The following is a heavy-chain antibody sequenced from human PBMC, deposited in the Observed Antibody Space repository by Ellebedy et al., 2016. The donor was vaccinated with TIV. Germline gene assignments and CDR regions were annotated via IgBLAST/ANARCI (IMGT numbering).Heavy chain of an antibody. J-gene: IGHJ4*02. CDR3: ARDPWSGSHFDY. CDR1: GFIVSHIY. Sequence: GGSLRLXXAASGFIVSHIYMNWVRQAPGKGLEWVSVIYSGGNTYYADSVKGRFTISGDNSKNTLYLQMNSLRVEDTAVYYCARDPWSGSHFDYWGQGTLVTVSS. D-gene: IGHD1-26*01. CDR2: IYSGGNT. V-gene: IGHV3-53*01.